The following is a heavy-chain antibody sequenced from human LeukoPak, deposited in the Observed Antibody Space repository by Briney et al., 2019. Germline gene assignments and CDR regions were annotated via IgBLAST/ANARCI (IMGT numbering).Heavy chain of an antibody. Sequence: GASVKVSCKASGYTFTGYYMHWVRQAPGQGLEWIGWINPNSGGTNYAQKFQGRVTMTRDTSISTAYMELSRLRSDDTAVYYCARGDIVVVPAGPGTFDYWGQGTLVTVSS. CDR1: GYTFTGYY. CDR2: INPNSGGT. CDR3: ARGDIVVVPAGPGTFDY. J-gene: IGHJ4*02. D-gene: IGHD2-2*01. V-gene: IGHV1-2*02.